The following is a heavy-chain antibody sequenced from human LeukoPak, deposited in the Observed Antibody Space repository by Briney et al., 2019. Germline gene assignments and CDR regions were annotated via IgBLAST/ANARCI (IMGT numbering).Heavy chain of an antibody. CDR2: ISSSAGTI. CDR1: GFTFSSYE. V-gene: IGHV3-48*03. J-gene: IGHJ4*02. CDR3: ARVRVATIFDY. D-gene: IGHD5-12*01. Sequence: GGSLRLSCAASGFTFSSYEMNWVRQAPGKGLEWVSYISSSAGTIYYAASVKGRFTISRDNAKNSLYLQMNSLRAEDTAVYYCARVRVATIFDYWGQGTLVTVSS.